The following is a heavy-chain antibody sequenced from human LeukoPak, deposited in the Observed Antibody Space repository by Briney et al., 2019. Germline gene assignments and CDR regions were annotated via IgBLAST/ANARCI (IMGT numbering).Heavy chain of an antibody. V-gene: IGHV3-30*02. CDR1: GFTFSNYD. D-gene: IGHD6-19*01. Sequence: SGGSLRLSCAASGFTFSNYDMHWVRQAPGKGPEWVAFIRYDKSNKYADSVEGRFTISRDNSKNTLYLQMNSLRADDTAVYYCARVGKNGWDFDHWGQGTLVTVSS. CDR3: ARVGKNGWDFDH. CDR2: IRYDKSNK. J-gene: IGHJ4*02.